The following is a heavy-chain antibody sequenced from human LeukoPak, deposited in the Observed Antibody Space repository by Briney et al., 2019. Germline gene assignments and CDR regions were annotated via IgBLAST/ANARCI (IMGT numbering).Heavy chain of an antibody. Sequence: ASVKVSRKASVYTVTGYYLYWVRQAPRQGLGWMGWINSDRGNTNYLQKFQGMVTMTRETCISTAYMEMSRLSSHHTAVYYCARDLVGGSGAVDPWGQGTLVTVSS. J-gene: IGHJ5*02. D-gene: IGHD3-10*01. CDR1: VYTVTGYY. V-gene: IGHV1-2*02. CDR2: INSDRGNT. CDR3: ARDLVGGSGAVDP.